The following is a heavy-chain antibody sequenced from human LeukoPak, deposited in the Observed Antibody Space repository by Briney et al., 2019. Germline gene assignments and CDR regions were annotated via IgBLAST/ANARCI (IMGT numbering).Heavy chain of an antibody. V-gene: IGHV4-59*01. D-gene: IGHD3-10*01. CDR2: IYYRGST. Sequence: SETLSLTCTVSGGSISSYYWSWIRQPPGKGLEWIGYIYYRGSTNYNPSLKGRVTISVDPSKNQFPLKLSPVTAADTAVYYCARAPTRGAHTRFDYWGQGTLVTVSS. J-gene: IGHJ4*02. CDR3: ARAPTRGAHTRFDY. CDR1: GGSISSYY.